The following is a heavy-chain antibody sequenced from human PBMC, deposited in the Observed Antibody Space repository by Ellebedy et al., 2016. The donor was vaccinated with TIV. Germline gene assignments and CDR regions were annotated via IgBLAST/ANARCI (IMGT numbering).Heavy chain of an antibody. CDR1: GYTLTSYY. V-gene: IGHV1-46*01. CDR3: ARDGGSYSDFDY. D-gene: IGHD1-26*01. J-gene: IGHJ4*02. Sequence: AASVKVSCQASGYTLTSYYIHWVRQAPGRGLEWLGLINPSGGSTRYAQKLPGRVTITRDTSTSTVYIDLTSLRSEDTAVYYCARDGGSYSDFDYWGQGTLVTVSS. CDR2: INPSGGST.